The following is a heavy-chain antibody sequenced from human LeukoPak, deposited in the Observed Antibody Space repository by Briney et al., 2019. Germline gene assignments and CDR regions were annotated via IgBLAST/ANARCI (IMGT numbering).Heavy chain of an antibody. J-gene: IGHJ4*02. D-gene: IGHD2-15*01. V-gene: IGHV3-30*02. CDR2: IRFDGSNK. CDR3: ASPASGEYCNGGSCYYGY. Sequence: PGGSLRLSCAASGFTFSNYGIHWVRQTPGKGLDWVSFIRFDGSNKYYADSVKGRFTISRDNSKNTLYLRMNSLRAEDTAVYYCASPASGEYCNGGSCYYGYWGQGTLVTVSS. CDR1: GFTFSNYG.